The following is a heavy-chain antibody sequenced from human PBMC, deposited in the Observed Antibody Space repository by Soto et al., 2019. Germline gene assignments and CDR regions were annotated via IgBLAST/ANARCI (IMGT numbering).Heavy chain of an antibody. CDR2: IHYSGST. J-gene: IGHJ4*02. CDR3: ASQHYYDSSGYYVVY. CDR1: GFSISSNIFY. Sequence: SETLSLTCTVSGFSISSNIFYWCWIRHPPGKGLEWIGNIHYSGSTYYDSALKSRVTISVDTSKNQFSLKLSSVTAADTAVYYCASQHYYDSSGYYVVYWGQGTLVTVS. D-gene: IGHD3-22*01. V-gene: IGHV4-39*01.